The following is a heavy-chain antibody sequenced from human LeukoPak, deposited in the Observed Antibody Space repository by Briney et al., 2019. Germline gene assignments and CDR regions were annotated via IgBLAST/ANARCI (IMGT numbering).Heavy chain of an antibody. Sequence: SETLSLTCSVSDDSITMYYWSWIRQPPGKGLEWIAYIHYSGRTNYSPSLKSRVTISVDTPKNQFSLRLTSVTAADTAVYYCARDRANNWFDPWGQGTLVTVSS. CDR3: ARDRANNWFDP. V-gene: IGHV4-59*01. J-gene: IGHJ5*02. CDR2: IHYSGRT. CDR1: DDSITMYY.